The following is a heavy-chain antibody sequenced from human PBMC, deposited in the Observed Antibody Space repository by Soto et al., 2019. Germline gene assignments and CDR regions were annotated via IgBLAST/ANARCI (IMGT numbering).Heavy chain of an antibody. CDR1: GFTFSHYA. CDR3: ARDTYAYDH. CDR2: ISADGYSS. V-gene: IGHV3-64*02. Sequence: GGSLRLSCAASGFTFSHYAMHWVRQAPGKGLEYVSAISADGYSSFYADSVQGRFTISRDNSKNTLYLQMDTLRTEDMAVYHCARDTYAYDHCCQGTLVTLSS. J-gene: IGHJ4*02. D-gene: IGHD3-16*01.